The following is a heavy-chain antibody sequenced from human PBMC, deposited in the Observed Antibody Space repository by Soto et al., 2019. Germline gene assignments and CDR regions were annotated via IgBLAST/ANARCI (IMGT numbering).Heavy chain of an antibody. J-gene: IGHJ4*02. CDR1: GFTFSSYD. CDR3: AKAAGRIADRRYFDY. D-gene: IGHD6-6*01. Sequence: QVQLVESGGGVVQPGRSLRLSCAASGFTFSSYDIHWVRQAPGKGLEWVAVISYDGSNKYYADSVKGRFTFSRDNSRNTVYLDMNSLRNEDTAIYYCAKAAGRIADRRYFDYWGQGTLVTVSS. V-gene: IGHV3-30*18. CDR2: ISYDGSNK.